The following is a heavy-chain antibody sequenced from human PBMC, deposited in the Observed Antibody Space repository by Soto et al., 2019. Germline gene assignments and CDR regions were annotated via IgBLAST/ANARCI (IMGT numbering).Heavy chain of an antibody. Sequence: ASVKVSCKASGYTFISFSISWVRQAPGQGLEWMGWINSYNGHTNFAQNFQGRVTMTTDTSTTTAYMELRSLGSDDTAVYYCARDRGYCSGGSCTSDWFDPWGQGTLVTAPQ. CDR1: GYTFISFS. CDR3: ARDRGYCSGGSCTSDWFDP. D-gene: IGHD2-15*01. J-gene: IGHJ5*02. CDR2: INSYNGHT. V-gene: IGHV1-18*01.